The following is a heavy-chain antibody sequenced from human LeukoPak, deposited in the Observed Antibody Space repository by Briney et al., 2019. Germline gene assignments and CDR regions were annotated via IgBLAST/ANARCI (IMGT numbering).Heavy chain of an antibody. CDR3: ARYCDSSGYLDY. V-gene: IGHV4-39*01. Sequence: SETLSLTCTVSGGSISSSSYYWGWIRQPPGKGLEWIGSIYYSGSTYYNPSLKSRVTISVDTSKNQFSLKLSSVTAADTAVYYCARYCDSSGYLDYWGQGTLVTVSS. D-gene: IGHD3-22*01. CDR1: GGSISSSSYY. J-gene: IGHJ4*02. CDR2: IYYSGST.